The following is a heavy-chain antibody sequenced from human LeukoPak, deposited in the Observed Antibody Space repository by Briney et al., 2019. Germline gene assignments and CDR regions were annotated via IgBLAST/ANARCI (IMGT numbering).Heavy chain of an antibody. Sequence: PGGSLRLSCAASGFTVSSNYMSWARQAPGKGLEWVSVIYSGGSTYYADSVKGRFTISRDNSKNTLYLQMNSLRAEDTAVYYCARSGSDSSSLTFDYWGQGTLVTVSS. V-gene: IGHV3-53*01. D-gene: IGHD6-13*01. CDR3: ARSGSDSSSLTFDY. CDR2: IYSGGST. CDR1: GFTVSSNY. J-gene: IGHJ4*02.